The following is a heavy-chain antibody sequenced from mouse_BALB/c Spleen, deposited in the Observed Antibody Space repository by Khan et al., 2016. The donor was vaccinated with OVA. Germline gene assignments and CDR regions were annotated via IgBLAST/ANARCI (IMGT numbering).Heavy chain of an antibody. J-gene: IGHJ4*01. V-gene: IGHV1S132*01. CDR1: GYIFTSYW. CDR2: IYPGTGST. D-gene: IGHD3-1*01. CDR3: ARGAITSHTIGY. Sequence: QVQLQQSGAELLRPGTSVKLSCKTSGYIFTSYWIHWVKQRSGQDLEWIARIYPGTGSTYYSEKFKGKAILTADKSSSTAYMQLSSLKSEASAFYFCARGAITSHTIGYWGQGASVTVSS.